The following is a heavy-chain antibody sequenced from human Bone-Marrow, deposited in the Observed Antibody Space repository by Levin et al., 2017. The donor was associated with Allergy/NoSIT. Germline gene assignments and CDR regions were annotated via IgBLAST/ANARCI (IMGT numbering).Heavy chain of an antibody. Sequence: SLRLSCAASGFTFSTYGMHWVRQAPDKGLEWVAVISYDGTDKDYADSVKGRFTISRDNSKNTMYLHMNSLTTEDTAVYYCAILRIHYFDDWGQGTLVTVSS. D-gene: IGHD2-15*01. V-gene: IGHV3-30*03. CDR3: AILRIHYFDD. CDR2: ISYDGTDK. CDR1: GFTFSTYG. J-gene: IGHJ4*02.